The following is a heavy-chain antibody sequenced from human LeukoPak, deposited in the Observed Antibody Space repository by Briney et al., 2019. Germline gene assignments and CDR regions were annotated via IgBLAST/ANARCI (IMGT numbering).Heavy chain of an antibody. CDR1: GFTFSSYG. CDR2: IWYDGSNK. V-gene: IGHV3-33*01. J-gene: IGHJ4*02. Sequence: PGRSLRLSCAASGFTFSSYGMHWVRQAPGKGLEWVAVIWYDGSNKYYADSVKGRFTISRDNSKNTLYLQMNSLRAEDTAVYYCAREPHSYYGFWSGFTNRGAYFDYWGQGTLVTVSS. D-gene: IGHD3-3*01. CDR3: AREPHSYYGFWSGFTNRGAYFDY.